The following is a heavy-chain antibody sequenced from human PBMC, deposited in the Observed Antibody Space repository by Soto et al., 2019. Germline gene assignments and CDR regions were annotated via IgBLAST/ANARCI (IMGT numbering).Heavy chain of an antibody. CDR3: AKDMGTESYFDY. D-gene: IGHD2-8*02. CDR1: GFTFDDYT. J-gene: IGHJ4*02. Sequence: GGSLSLSCAASGFTFDDYTMHWVRQAPGKGLEWVSLISWDGGSTYYADSVKGRFTISRDNSKNSLYLQMNSLRTEDTALYYCAKDMGTESYFDYWGQGTLVTVSS. V-gene: IGHV3-43*01. CDR2: ISWDGGST.